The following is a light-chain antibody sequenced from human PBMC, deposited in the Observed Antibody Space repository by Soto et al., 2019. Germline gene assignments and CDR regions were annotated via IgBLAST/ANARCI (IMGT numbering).Light chain of an antibody. CDR3: YTYAGGSTYL. J-gene: IGLJ1*01. V-gene: IGLV2-23*01. CDR2: EDI. Sequence: QSVLTQPASVSGSPGQSITISCTGTSSDVGSYSLLSWYQHHPGKAPKLIIYEDIKGPSGVSNRFSGSKSGNTASLRISGLQAEDEADYYCYTYAGGSTYLFGTETKVTVL. CDR1: SSDVGSYSL.